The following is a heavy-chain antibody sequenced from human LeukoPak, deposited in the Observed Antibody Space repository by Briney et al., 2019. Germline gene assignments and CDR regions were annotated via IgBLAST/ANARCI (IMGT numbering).Heavy chain of an antibody. J-gene: IGHJ4*02. CDR1: GFTFSTSW. Sequence: GGSLRLSCAASGFTFSTSWMSWVRQAPGKGLEWVVNIQQDGSAKYYVDSVKGRFTISRDNAKNSLYLQMNSLRAEDTAVYYCARFSLYDNSGYYSWLFDFWGQGTLVTVSS. CDR2: IQQDGSAK. V-gene: IGHV3-7*01. D-gene: IGHD3-22*01. CDR3: ARFSLYDNSGYYSWLFDF.